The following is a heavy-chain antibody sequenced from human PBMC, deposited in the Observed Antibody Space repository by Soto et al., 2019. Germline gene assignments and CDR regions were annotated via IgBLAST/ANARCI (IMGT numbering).Heavy chain of an antibody. D-gene: IGHD3-3*01. V-gene: IGHV4-34*01. J-gene: IGHJ4*02. CDR1: GGSFSGYY. CDR3: ARSRDYLWSGNFDY. CDR2: INHSGST. Sequence: QVQLQQWGAGLLKPSETLSLTCAVYGGSFSGYYWSWIRQPPGKGLEWIGEINHSGSTNYNPSLKSRGTISVDTSKNQFSLKLSCVTAADTAVYYGARSRDYLWSGNFDYWGRGTLVTVSS.